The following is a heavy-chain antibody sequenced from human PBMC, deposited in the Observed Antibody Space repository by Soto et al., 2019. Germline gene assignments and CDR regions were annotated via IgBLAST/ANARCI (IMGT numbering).Heavy chain of an antibody. D-gene: IGHD1-1*01. Sequence: PGGSLRLSCAASGFSFETSAMTWVHQAPGTGLRWISTVTYSGGTTYYAPSVKGRFTISRDNSGRTLFLQMTNLRRDDSGVYYCGRGGTTSGFQFWGLGTLVTV. CDR2: VTYSGGTT. CDR3: GRGGTTSGFQF. V-gene: IGHV3-23*01. CDR1: GFSFETSA. J-gene: IGHJ4*02.